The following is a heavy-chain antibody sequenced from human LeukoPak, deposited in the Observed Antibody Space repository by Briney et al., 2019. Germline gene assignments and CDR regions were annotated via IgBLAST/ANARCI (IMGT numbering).Heavy chain of an antibody. CDR1: GFTFSSYA. J-gene: IGHJ4*02. CDR2: ISGSGGRT. V-gene: IGHV3-23*01. D-gene: IGHD3-3*01. Sequence: GGSLRLSCAASGFTFSSYAMNWARQAPGKGLEWVSGISGSGGRTYYADSVKGRFTISRDNSKNTLYLQMNSLRAEDTAVYYCAKEGATYYDFWRGTDYWGQGTLVTVSS. CDR3: AKEGATYYDFWRGTDY.